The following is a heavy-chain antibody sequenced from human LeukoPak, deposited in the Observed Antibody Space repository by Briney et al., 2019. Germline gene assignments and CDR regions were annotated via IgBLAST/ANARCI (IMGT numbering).Heavy chain of an antibody. D-gene: IGHD2-21*02. CDR1: GGSIRSSYYN. Sequence: ETLSLTCTVSGGSIRSSYYNWGWIRQPPGKGLEWVSTISGSGGSTYYADSVKGRFTISRDNSKNTLYLQMNSLRAEDTAVYYCARARVVTKWIDYWGQGTLVTVSS. V-gene: IGHV3-23*01. CDR3: ARARVVTKWIDY. J-gene: IGHJ4*02. CDR2: ISGSGGST.